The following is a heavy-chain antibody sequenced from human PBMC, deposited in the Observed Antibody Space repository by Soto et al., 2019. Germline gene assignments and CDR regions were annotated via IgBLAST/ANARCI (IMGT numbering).Heavy chain of an antibody. CDR3: ARDDAFDY. V-gene: IGHV3-48*01. CDR2: ISSSSSTI. Sequence: HPGGSLRLSCAASGFTFSSYSMNWVRQAPGKGLEWVSYISSSSSTIYYADSVKGRFTISRDNAKNSLYLQMNSLRAEDTAVYYCARDDAFDYWGQGTLVTVSS. CDR1: GFTFSSYS. J-gene: IGHJ4*02.